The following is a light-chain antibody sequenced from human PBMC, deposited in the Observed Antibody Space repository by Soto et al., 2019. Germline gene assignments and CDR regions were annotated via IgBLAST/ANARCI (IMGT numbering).Light chain of an antibody. CDR3: STWDDSLNGPV. CDR2: RSN. J-gene: IGLJ2*01. CDR1: NSNIGSNS. Sequence: QSVLTQPPSASGTPGQRVTISCSGANSNIGSNSVNWYQQLPGTAPKLLIYRSNQRLSGVPDRFSGSRSGASASLAISGLQSEDEADYYCSTWDDSLNGPVFGGGTKLTVL. V-gene: IGLV1-44*01.